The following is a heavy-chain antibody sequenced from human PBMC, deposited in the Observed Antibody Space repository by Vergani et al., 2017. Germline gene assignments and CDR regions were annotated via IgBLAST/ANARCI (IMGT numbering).Heavy chain of an antibody. Sequence: EVQLVESGGGLVQPGGSLRLSCAASGFTFSSYSMNWVRQAPGKGLEWVSYISSSSSTIYYVDSVKGRFTISRDNAKNSLYLQMNSLRDEDTAVYYCARDRLQNRYYYYMDVWGIGTTVTVSS. CDR2: ISSSSSTI. V-gene: IGHV3-48*02. CDR1: GFTFSSYS. CDR3: ARDRLQNRYYYYMDV. J-gene: IGHJ6*03. D-gene: IGHD2/OR15-2a*01.